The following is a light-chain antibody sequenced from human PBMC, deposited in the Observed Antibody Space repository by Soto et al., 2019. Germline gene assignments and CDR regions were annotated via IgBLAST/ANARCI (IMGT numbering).Light chain of an antibody. V-gene: IGKV3D-15*01. CDR2: GAS. Sequence: EIKMAQSPDTLSVSPGERATLSCRDSQSISRKLAWYQQRPGQAPRVXIYGASTRATGVPVRFRGGGSGTDFTLTISGLQSEDFAVYCCQQYDKWPPTFGGGTKVDIK. J-gene: IGKJ4*01. CDR3: QQYDKWPPT. CDR1: QSISRK.